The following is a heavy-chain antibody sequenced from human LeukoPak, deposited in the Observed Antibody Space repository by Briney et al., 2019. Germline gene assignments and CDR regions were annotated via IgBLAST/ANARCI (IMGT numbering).Heavy chain of an antibody. J-gene: IGHJ4*03. Sequence: SETLSLTCAVHAESYRAYFWRWIRHVPGKGLEWIGEIDHRGSSNYNPPLKSRATISVDTSKNHFSLSLTSVSAADTAVYYCATRSPTLAAARCFDDWGQGTVVTVSS. CDR3: ATRSPTLAAARCFDD. CDR2: IDHRGSS. CDR1: AESYRAYF. D-gene: IGHD6-6*01. V-gene: IGHV4-34*01.